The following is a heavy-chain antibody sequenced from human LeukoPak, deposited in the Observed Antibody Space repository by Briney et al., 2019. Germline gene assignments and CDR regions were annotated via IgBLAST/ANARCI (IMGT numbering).Heavy chain of an antibody. CDR2: TWYDESQR. CDR3: AKWEGTRQFYFGY. D-gene: IGHD1-26*01. J-gene: IGHJ4*02. Sequence: GRSLRLSCAVSGFSFRDFGFHWVRQAPGKGLEWVAVTWYDESQRYYADSVKGRFTISKDNSKNTLYLEMNSLRVEDTAVYYCAKWEGTRQFYFGYWGQGALVTVAS. V-gene: IGHV3-33*06. CDR1: GFSFRDFG.